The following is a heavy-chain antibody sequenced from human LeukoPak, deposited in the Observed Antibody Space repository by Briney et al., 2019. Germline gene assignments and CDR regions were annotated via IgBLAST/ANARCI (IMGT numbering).Heavy chain of an antibody. D-gene: IGHD6-13*01. J-gene: IGHJ4*02. V-gene: IGHV3-49*04. CDR3: TRGVYQLLYFDY. CDR2: IRSTAYGATT. CDR1: GFIFGDYA. Sequence: PGGSLRLSCTVSGFIFGDYAMSWVRQAPEKGLEWVAFIRSTAYGATTEYAASVKDRFTISRDDSKRIAYLQMNSLKTDDTAVYYCTRGVYQLLYFDYWGQGALVTVSS.